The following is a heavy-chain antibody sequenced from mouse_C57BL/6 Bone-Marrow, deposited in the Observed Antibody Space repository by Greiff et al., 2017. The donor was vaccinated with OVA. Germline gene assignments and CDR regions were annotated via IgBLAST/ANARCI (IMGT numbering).Heavy chain of an antibody. Sequence: EVKLVESGGGLVQPKGSLKLSCAASGFSFNTYAMNWVRQAPGKGLEWVARIRSKSNNYATYYADSVKDRFTISRDDSESMLYLQMNNLKTEDTAMYYCVRRGYYGLYAMDYWGQGTSVTVSS. CDR3: VRRGYYGLYAMDY. D-gene: IGHD1-1*01. V-gene: IGHV10-1*01. CDR2: IRSKSNNYAT. CDR1: GFSFNTYA. J-gene: IGHJ4*01.